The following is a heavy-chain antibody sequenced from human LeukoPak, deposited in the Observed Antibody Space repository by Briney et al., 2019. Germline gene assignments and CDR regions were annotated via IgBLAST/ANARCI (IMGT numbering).Heavy chain of an antibody. CDR2: IYYSGST. Sequence: TLSLTCTVSGGSISSSSYYWGWIRQPPGKGLEWIGSIYYSGSTYYNPSLKSRLTISVDTSKNQFSLKLSSVPAADTAVYYCARDRYADDSSGYYYEGVFDYWGQGTLVAVSS. V-gene: IGHV4-39*07. J-gene: IGHJ4*02. CDR1: GGSISSSSYY. CDR3: ARDRYADDSSGYYYEGVFDY. D-gene: IGHD3-22*01.